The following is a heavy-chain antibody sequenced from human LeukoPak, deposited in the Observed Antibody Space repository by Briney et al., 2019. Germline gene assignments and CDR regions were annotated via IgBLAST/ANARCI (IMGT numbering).Heavy chain of an antibody. D-gene: IGHD6-19*01. J-gene: IGHJ4*02. CDR3: ARRAGTFELDY. CDR1: GYTFTIHY. Sequence: GASVKVSCMASGYTFTIHYMYWVRQAPGQGLEWMGIINPSGGSTSYAQKFQGRVTMTRDTSTSTVYMELSSLRSEDTAVYYCARRAGTFELDYWGQGTLVTVSS. CDR2: INPSGGST. V-gene: IGHV1-46*01.